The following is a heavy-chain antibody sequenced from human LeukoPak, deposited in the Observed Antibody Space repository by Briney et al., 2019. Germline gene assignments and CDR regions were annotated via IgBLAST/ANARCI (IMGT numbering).Heavy chain of an antibody. D-gene: IGHD2-21*02. Sequence: GASAKVSCKASGGTFSSYAISWVRQAPGQGLEWMGGIIPIFGTANYAQKFQGRVTITADESTSTAYMELSSLRSEDTAVYYCARDPLAYCGGDCYPGRNWFDPWGQGTLVTVSS. J-gene: IGHJ5*02. CDR1: GGTFSSYA. V-gene: IGHV1-69*13. CDR3: ARDPLAYCGGDCYPGRNWFDP. CDR2: IIPIFGTA.